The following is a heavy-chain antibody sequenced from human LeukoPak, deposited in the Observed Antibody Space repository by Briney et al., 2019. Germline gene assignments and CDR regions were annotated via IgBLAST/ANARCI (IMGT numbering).Heavy chain of an antibody. Sequence: AAVKVSCTASGYTFTSCGISWVRQPPAPGLEWMGWISAYNGNTNYEQTLQGRVTLTTDISTSTAYVELRSLSSDDKGVYYCARDRTRPPDCYVSSGYYPIDYWGQGTLVTVSS. D-gene: IGHD3-22*01. J-gene: IGHJ4*02. CDR1: GYTFTSCG. CDR2: ISAYNGNT. V-gene: IGHV1-18*01. CDR3: ARDRTRPPDCYVSSGYYPIDY.